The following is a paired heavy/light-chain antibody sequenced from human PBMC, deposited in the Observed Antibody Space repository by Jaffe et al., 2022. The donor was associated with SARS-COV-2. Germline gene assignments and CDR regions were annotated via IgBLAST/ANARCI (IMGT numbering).Light chain of an antibody. CDR2: DAS. Sequence: DIQMTQSPSTLSASVGDRVTITCRASRSVSSWLAWYQQKPGKAPNLLIYDASNLGAGVPSRFSGSGSGTEFTLTISSLQPDDFAVYYCHQYNSYSPTFGQGTKLEIK. CDR1: RSVSSW. V-gene: IGKV1-5*03. J-gene: IGKJ2*01. CDR3: HQYNSYSPT.
Heavy chain of an antibody. Sequence: QVQLVQSGAEVKKPGASVKVSCKASGYTFSSFPITWVRQAPGQGLEWMGWISAYNAKTNYEQNLQGRVTMTTDTSTSTAYMELRSLSSDDTAIYYCARGAVGSGSDYYYYMDVWGKGTTVTVSS. CDR2: ISAYNAKT. CDR1: GYTFSSFP. D-gene: IGHD3-10*01. J-gene: IGHJ6*03. CDR3: ARGAVGSGSDYYYYMDV. V-gene: IGHV1-18*01.